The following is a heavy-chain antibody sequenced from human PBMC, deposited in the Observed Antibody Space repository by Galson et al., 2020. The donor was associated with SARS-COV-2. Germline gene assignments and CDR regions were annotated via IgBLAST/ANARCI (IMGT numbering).Heavy chain of an antibody. CDR1: GFTFRSYG. J-gene: IGHJ4*02. CDR2: VSWNAKNE. CDR3: VRDRYTMLEGGFFDN. V-gene: IGHV3-33*05. D-gene: IGHD3-10*01. Sequence: GESLKISCSASGFTFRSYGMHWVRQAPGKGLEWVALVSWNAKNEFYGDSVKGRFAISRDNSRNTVSLQMNSLRPDDTAVYYCVRDRYTMLEGGFFDNWGPGILVTVSS.